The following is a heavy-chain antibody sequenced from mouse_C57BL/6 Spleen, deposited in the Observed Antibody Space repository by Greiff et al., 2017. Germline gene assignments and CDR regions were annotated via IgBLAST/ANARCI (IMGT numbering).Heavy chain of an antibody. V-gene: IGHV5-16*01. CDR1: GFTFSDYY. J-gene: IGHJ2*01. CDR3: ARYGYDYFDY. Sequence: EVKLMESEGGLVQPGSSMKLSCTASGFTFSDYYMAWVRQVPEKGLEWVANINYDGSSTDYLDSLKSRFIISRDNAKNILYLQMSSLKSEDTATYYCARYGYDYFDYWGQGTTLTVSS. CDR2: INYDGSST. D-gene: IGHD2-2*01.